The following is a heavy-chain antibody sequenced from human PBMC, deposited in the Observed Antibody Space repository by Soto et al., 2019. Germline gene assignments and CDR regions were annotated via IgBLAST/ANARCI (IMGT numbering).Heavy chain of an antibody. J-gene: IGHJ5*02. Sequence: SETLSLTCAVYGRSFSGYYWSWIRQPPGKGLEWIGEINHSGSTNYNPSLKSRVTISVDTSKNQFSLKLSSVTAADTAVYYCARGSLTNSSSSGNWFDPWGQGTLVTVSS. V-gene: IGHV4-34*01. CDR2: INHSGST. CDR1: GRSFSGYY. D-gene: IGHD6-6*01. CDR3: ARGSLTNSSSSGNWFDP.